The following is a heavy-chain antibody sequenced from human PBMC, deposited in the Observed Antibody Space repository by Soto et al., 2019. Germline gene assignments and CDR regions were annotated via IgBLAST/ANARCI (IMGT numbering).Heavy chain of an antibody. CDR3: ARDTWIQLWGYYYGMDV. J-gene: IGHJ6*02. CDR2: IYYSGST. D-gene: IGHD5-18*01. Sequence: SETLSLACTVSGGSISSYYWSWIRQPPGKGLEWIGYIYYSGSTNYNPSLKSRVTISVDTSKNQFSLKLSSVTAADTAVYYCARDTWIQLWGYYYGMDVWGQGTTVTVSS. V-gene: IGHV4-59*01. CDR1: GGSISSYY.